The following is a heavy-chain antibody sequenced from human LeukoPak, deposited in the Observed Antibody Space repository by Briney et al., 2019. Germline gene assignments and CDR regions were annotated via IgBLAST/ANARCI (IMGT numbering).Heavy chain of an antibody. D-gene: IGHD3-22*01. CDR2: IKQDGSDK. CDR1: GFTFSSFR. Sequence: GGSLRLSCAASGFTFSSFRMSWVRQAPGKGLEWVANIKQDGSDKYYVDSVKGRFTISRDNAKNSLYLQMNSLRAEDTAVYYCAREPYYYDSSGHDYWDQGTLVTVSS. V-gene: IGHV3-7*01. J-gene: IGHJ4*02. CDR3: AREPYYYDSSGHDY.